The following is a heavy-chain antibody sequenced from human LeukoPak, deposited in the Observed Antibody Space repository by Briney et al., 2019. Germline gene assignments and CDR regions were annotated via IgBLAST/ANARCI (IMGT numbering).Heavy chain of an antibody. CDR2: ISYSGST. D-gene: IGHD2-2*02. CDR1: GGSISSYY. J-gene: IGHJ5*02. Sequence: SEXLSLTCSVSGGSISSYYWSWIRQPPGKGLEWIGYISYSGSTNYNPSLTSRVTISVDTSKNQFSLKLSSVTAADTAVYYCAREFYTALRSWGQGTLVTVSS. V-gene: IGHV4-59*01. CDR3: AREFYTALRS.